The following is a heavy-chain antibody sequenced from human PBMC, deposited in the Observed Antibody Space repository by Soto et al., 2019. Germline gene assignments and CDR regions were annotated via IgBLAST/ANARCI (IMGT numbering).Heavy chain of an antibody. CDR1: GFIFSVYA. D-gene: IGHD3-9*01. CDR3: PRERYKSGRLGWVDP. Sequence: QVQLVESGGGVVQPGKSLRLSCTTSGFIFSVYAMHWVRQATGKGLEGVAVIWSDGSYKYYPDSVKGRFSISRDNSKNTRYLQMNSLRVEDTAVYYCPRERYKSGRLGWVDPWGQGSLVTVSS. CDR2: IWSDGSYK. V-gene: IGHV3-33*01. J-gene: IGHJ5*02.